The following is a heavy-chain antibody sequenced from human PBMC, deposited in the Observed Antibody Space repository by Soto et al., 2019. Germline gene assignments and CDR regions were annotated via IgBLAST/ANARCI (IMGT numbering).Heavy chain of an antibody. CDR2: IPSDGRGV. CDR1: GFKFRDFW. CDR3: TRDYSGLGIDY. J-gene: IGHJ4*02. Sequence: GGSLRLSCAASGFKFRDFWMHWVRQPPGKGPEWVSNIPSDGRGVSYADSVRGRFTISRDDARNTLYLQMSDLRVEDTAIYYCTRDYSGLGIDYWGQGTQVTVSS. D-gene: IGHD1-26*01. V-gene: IGHV3-74*01.